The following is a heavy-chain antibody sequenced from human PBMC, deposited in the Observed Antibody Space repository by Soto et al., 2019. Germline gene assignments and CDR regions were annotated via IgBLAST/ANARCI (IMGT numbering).Heavy chain of an antibody. D-gene: IGHD7-27*01. Sequence: QVQLVESGGGVVQPGRSLRLSCAASGFPFTTYGMHWVREGPGKGLEWVAVISYDGSNTYYADSVKGRFTISRDNSKNSPYLQINRLRPEDTALYYCVWGKCYFDSRGQGTLVTVSS. CDR3: VWGKCYFDS. J-gene: IGHJ4*02. CDR1: GFPFTTYG. CDR2: ISYDGSNT. V-gene: IGHV3-30*03.